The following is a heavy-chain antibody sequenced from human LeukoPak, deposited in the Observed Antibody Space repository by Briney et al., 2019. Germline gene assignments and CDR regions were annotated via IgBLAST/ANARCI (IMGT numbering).Heavy chain of an antibody. CDR3: ARTSVRYFDWLTPPYFDY. D-gene: IGHD3-9*01. V-gene: IGHV1-18*01. CDR2: ISAYNGNT. CDR1: GYTFTSYG. Sequence: ASVKVSCKASGYTFTSYGISWVRQAPGQGLEWMGWISAYNGNTNYAQKLQGRVTMTTDTSTSTAYVELRSLRSDDTAVYYCARTSVRYFDWLTPPYFDYWGQGTLVTVSS. J-gene: IGHJ4*02.